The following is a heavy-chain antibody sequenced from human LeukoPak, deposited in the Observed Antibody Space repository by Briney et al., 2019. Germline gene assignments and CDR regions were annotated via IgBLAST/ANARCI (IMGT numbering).Heavy chain of an antibody. CDR1: GFTFSSYS. D-gene: IGHD1-26*01. Sequence: GGSLRLSCAASGFTFSSYSINWVRQAPGKGLEWVSYISSSSTTMYYADSVKGRFTISRDNAKNSLYLQMNSLRAEDTAVYYCARDEGGTYPLDYWGQGTLVTVSS. J-gene: IGHJ4*02. V-gene: IGHV3-48*04. CDR2: ISSSSTTM. CDR3: ARDEGGTYPLDY.